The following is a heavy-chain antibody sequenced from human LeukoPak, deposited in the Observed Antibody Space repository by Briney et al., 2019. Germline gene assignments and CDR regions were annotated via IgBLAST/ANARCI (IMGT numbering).Heavy chain of an antibody. Sequence: SETLSLTCTVSGGSISSSSYYWGWIRQPPGKGLEWIGSIYYSGSTYYNPSLKSRVTISVDTSKNQFSLKLSSVTAADTAVYYCASSGMEYQLLKTPGNYYYMDVWGKGTTVTVSS. CDR3: ASSGMEYQLLKTPGNYYYMDV. CDR2: IYYSGST. CDR1: GGSISSSSYY. D-gene: IGHD2-2*01. J-gene: IGHJ6*03. V-gene: IGHV4-39*07.